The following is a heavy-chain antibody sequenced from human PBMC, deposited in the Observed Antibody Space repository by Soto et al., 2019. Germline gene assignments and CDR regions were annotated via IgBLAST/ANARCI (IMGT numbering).Heavy chain of an antibody. J-gene: IGHJ4*02. D-gene: IGHD6-13*01. CDR1: GGDINNGGYY. Sequence: QVQLQESGPGLVKTSQTLSLTCTVSGGDINNGGYYWSWIRQHPGEGLEWIGHISSSGSIYYVPTLRSRVTISLDTSKNQFSLKLGFVTAADTALYYCAIAALVEQLEYWGRGTLVIVSS. CDR3: AIAALVEQLEY. V-gene: IGHV4-31*03. CDR2: ISSSGSI.